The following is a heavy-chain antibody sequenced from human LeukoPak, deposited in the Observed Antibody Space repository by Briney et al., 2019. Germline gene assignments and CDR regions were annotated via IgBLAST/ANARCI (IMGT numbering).Heavy chain of an antibody. CDR1: GYTFTNYA. V-gene: IGHV7-4-1*02. D-gene: IGHD3-10*01. CDR3: AREGWFGEFTMSTFDY. J-gene: IGHJ4*02. CDR2: INTNTENP. Sequence: ASVKVSCKASGYTFTNYAMNWVRQAPGQWLEWMGWINTNTENPTYAQGFTGRFVFSLDTSVSTAYLQISSLKAEDTAVYYCAREGWFGEFTMSTFDYWGQGTLVTVSS.